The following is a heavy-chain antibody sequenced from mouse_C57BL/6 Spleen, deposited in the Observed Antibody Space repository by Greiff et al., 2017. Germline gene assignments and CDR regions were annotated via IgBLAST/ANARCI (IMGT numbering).Heavy chain of an antibody. CDR3: ARSRWDGGFDY. Sequence: VQLQQSGPELVKPGASVKISCKASGYAFSSSWMNWVKQRPGKGLEWIGRIYPGDGDTNYNGKFKGKATRTADKSSSTAYMQLSSLTSEDSAVYFCARSRWDGGFDYWGQGTTLTVSS. CDR1: GYAFSSSW. CDR2: IYPGDGDT. V-gene: IGHV1-82*01. J-gene: IGHJ2*01. D-gene: IGHD4-1*01.